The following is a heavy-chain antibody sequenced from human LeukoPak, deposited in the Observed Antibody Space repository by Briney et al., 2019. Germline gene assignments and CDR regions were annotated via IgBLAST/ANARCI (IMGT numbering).Heavy chain of an antibody. CDR3: AKDMSCSSISCPLDY. D-gene: IGHD2-2*01. CDR2: ISYDGSNK. V-gene: IGHV3-30*18. Sequence: GRSLRLSCAASGFTFSSYGMHWVRQAPGKGLEWVAVISYDGSNKNYADSVKGRFTISRDNSKNTLYLQMNSLRAEDTAAYYCAKDMSCSSISCPLDYWGQGTLVTASS. CDR1: GFTFSSYG. J-gene: IGHJ4*02.